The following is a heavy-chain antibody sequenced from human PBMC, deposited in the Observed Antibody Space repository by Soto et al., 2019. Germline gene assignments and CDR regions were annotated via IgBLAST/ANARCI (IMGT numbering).Heavy chain of an antibody. Sequence: ASVKVSCKASGFTFTNSAVQWVRQARGQRLEWIGWIVVGSGNTNYAQKFQERVTITRDMSTTTAYMELSSLRSEDTAVYYCATDKGDSYGYGNYWGKGTLVTVS. D-gene: IGHD5-18*01. J-gene: IGHJ4*02. CDR1: GFTFTNSA. CDR2: IVVGSGNT. CDR3: ATDKGDSYGYGNY. V-gene: IGHV1-58*01.